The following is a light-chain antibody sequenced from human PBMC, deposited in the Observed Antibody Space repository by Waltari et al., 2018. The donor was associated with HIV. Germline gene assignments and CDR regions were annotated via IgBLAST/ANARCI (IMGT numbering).Light chain of an antibody. V-gene: IGLV3-1*01. CDR2: QNN. J-gene: IGLJ2*01. CDR1: SLGNKY. Sequence: SYELTQPVSVSVSPGQPASISCSGGSLGNKYASWYQQRPGHSPLLVIFQNNKRPSGIPERFSGSNSNNTATLTINGTQAVDEADYYCQSWDTIHVVFGGGTKLTVL. CDR3: QSWDTIHVV.